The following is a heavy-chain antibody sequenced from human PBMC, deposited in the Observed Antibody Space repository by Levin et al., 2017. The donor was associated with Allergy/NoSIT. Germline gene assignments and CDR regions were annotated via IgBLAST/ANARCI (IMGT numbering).Heavy chain of an antibody. J-gene: IGHJ4*02. CDR1: GFTFSNLA. CDR2: ISGSGDRT. CDR3: ARGPQQLVLAYFFDY. Sequence: SGGSLRLSCGASGFTFSNLAMSWVRQAPGKGLEWVSAISGSGDRTYYVDSVKGRFTISRDNSKNTLYLQMNSLRVEDTAVYYCARGPQQLVLAYFFDYWGQGTLVTVSS. V-gene: IGHV3-23*01. D-gene: IGHD6-13*01.